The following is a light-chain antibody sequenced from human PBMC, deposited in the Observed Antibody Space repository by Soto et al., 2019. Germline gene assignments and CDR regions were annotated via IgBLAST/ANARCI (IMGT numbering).Light chain of an antibody. CDR1: QGVSGSY. Sequence: IVLTQSPGTLSLSPGERATLSCRASQGVSGSYLAWYQQKPGQAPRLLIYGTSSRATGIPDRFSGSGSGTDFTLTISRVEPEDFVVYYCQQYGISPDTFGQGTRLEIK. CDR3: QQYGISPDT. V-gene: IGKV3-20*01. CDR2: GTS. J-gene: IGKJ5*01.